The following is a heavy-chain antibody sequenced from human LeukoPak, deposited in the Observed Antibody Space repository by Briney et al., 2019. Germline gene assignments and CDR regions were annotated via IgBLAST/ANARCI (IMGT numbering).Heavy chain of an antibody. J-gene: IGHJ3*02. Sequence: ASVKVSCKASGGTFSSYAISWVRQAPGQGLEWMGRIIPILGIANYAQKFQGRVTITADKSTGTAYMVLSSLRSEDTAVYYCARTQGRDNAFDIWGQGTMVTVSS. CDR3: ARTQGRDNAFDI. D-gene: IGHD3-10*01. CDR1: GGTFSSYA. V-gene: IGHV1-69*04. CDR2: IIPILGIA.